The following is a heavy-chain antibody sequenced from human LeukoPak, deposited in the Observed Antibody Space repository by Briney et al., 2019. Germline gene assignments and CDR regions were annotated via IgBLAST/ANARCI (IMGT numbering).Heavy chain of an antibody. CDR1: GGSFSGYY. D-gene: IGHD3-10*01. J-gene: IGHJ6*04. CDR3: ARVRVVRGLFQRGPMDV. CDR2: INHSGST. Sequence: SETLSLTCAVYGGSFSGYYWSWIRQPPGKGLEWIGEINHSGSTNYNPSLKSRVTISVDTSKNQFSLKLSSVTAADTAVYYCARVRVVRGLFQRGPMDVWGKGTTVTVSS. V-gene: IGHV4-34*01.